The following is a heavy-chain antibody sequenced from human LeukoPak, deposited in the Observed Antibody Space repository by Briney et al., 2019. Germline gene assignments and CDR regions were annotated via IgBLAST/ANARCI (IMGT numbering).Heavy chain of an antibody. CDR1: GFTFSSYG. CDR3: AREVSSPHDAFDI. Sequence: GGSLRLSCAPSGFTFSSYGMHWVRQAPGKGLECVAFIWYDGSNKYYADSVKGRFTISRDNAKNSLYLQMNSLRAQDTAVYYCAREVSSPHDAFDIWGQGTMVTVSS. J-gene: IGHJ3*02. CDR2: IWYDGSNK. V-gene: IGHV3-33*01. D-gene: IGHD5/OR15-5a*01.